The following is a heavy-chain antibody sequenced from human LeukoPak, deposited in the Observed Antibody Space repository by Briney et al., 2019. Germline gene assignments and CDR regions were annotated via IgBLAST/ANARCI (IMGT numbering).Heavy chain of an antibody. V-gene: IGHV4-34*01. CDR3: AGVHHTNDFWSGTSYYYDMYV. Sequence: SETLSLTCAVYGGAFSGYYWSWMRQPPGKGLEWIGEINHSGSTNYNPSLKSRVTISVDTSKNQFSLKLSSVTAAYTAVYYCAGVHHTNDFWSGTSYYYDMYVQGTRITVTVSS. CDR2: INHSGST. J-gene: IGHJ6*03. CDR1: GGAFSGYY. D-gene: IGHD3-3*01.